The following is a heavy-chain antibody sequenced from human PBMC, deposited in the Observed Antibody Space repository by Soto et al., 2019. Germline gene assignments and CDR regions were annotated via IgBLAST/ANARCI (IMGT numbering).Heavy chain of an antibody. CDR3: ARVRDWFDP. CDR2: IDHSGYS. CDR1: GGSFSGYY. D-gene: IGHD3-3*01. Sequence: SETLSLTCAVYGGSFSGYYWNWIRQPPGKGLEWIGEIDHSGYSNYNPSLKSRVTISVDTSKNQFSLRLTSVTAADTAVYYCARVRDWFDPWGQGTLVTVSS. J-gene: IGHJ5*02. V-gene: IGHV4-34*01.